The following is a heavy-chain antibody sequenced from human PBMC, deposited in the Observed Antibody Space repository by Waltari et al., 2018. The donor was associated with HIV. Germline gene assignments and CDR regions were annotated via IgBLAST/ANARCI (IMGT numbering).Heavy chain of an antibody. CDR2: IYYSGST. J-gene: IGHJ4*02. V-gene: IGHV4-39*01. Sequence: QLQLQESGPGLVKPSETLSLTCTVSGGSISSSSYYWGWIRQPPGKGLEWLGSIYYSGSTYYNPSLKSRVTISVDTSKNQFSLKLSSVTAADTAVYYCARQPTAMRLGRLPHSDYWGQGTLVTVSS. D-gene: IGHD3-10*01. CDR3: ARQPTAMRLGRLPHSDY. CDR1: GGSISSSSYY.